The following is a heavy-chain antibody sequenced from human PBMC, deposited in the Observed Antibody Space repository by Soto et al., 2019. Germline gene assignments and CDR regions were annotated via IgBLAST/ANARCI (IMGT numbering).Heavy chain of an antibody. D-gene: IGHD6-19*01. CDR2: IYPGDSDT. Sequence: PGESLKISCKGSGYSFTSYWIGWVRQMPGKGLEWMGIIYPGDSDTRYSPSFQGQVTISADKSISTAYLQWSSLKASDTAMYYCARQRVSQWLDQGNWFDPWGQGTLVTVSS. CDR1: GYSFTSYW. J-gene: IGHJ5*02. CDR3: ARQRVSQWLDQGNWFDP. V-gene: IGHV5-51*01.